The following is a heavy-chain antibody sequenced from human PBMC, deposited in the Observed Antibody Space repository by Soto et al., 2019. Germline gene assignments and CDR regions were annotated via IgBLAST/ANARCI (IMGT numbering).Heavy chain of an antibody. Sequence: QVQLVQSGAEVKKPGSSVKVSCKASGGTFSSYAISWVRQAPGQGLEWMGGLIPIFGTANYAQKFQGRVTITADESTSTAYMELSSLRSEDTAVYYCARESPRALDVVVVAATLYYYYGMDVWGQGTTVTVSS. CDR3: ARESPRALDVVVVAATLYYYYGMDV. V-gene: IGHV1-69*01. CDR2: LIPIFGTA. J-gene: IGHJ6*02. CDR1: GGTFSSYA. D-gene: IGHD2-15*01.